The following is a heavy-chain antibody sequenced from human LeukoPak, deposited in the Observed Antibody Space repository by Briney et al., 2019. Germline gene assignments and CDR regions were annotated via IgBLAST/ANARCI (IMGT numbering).Heavy chain of an antibody. CDR3: AREGSGWPQRDNWFDP. CDR1: GYTFTSYA. J-gene: IGHJ5*02. CDR2: INTNTGNP. D-gene: IGHD6-19*01. Sequence: ASVKVSCKASGYTFTSYAMNWVRQAPGQGLEWTGWINTNTGNPTYAQGFTGRFVFSLDTSVSTAYLQISSLKAEDTAVYYCAREGSGWPQRDNWFDPWGQGTLVTVSS. V-gene: IGHV7-4-1*02.